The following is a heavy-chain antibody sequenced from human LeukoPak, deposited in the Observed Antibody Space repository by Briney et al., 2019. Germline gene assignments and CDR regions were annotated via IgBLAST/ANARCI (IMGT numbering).Heavy chain of an antibody. V-gene: IGHV1-69*05. CDR1: GGTFSSYA. J-gene: IGHJ5*02. Sequence: GASVKVSCKASGGTFSSYAISWVRQAPGQGLEWMGGIIPIFGTANYAQKFQGRVTITTDESTSTAYMELSSLRSEDTAVYYCAREATGWFGHWGQETLVNVSS. D-gene: IGHD3-9*01. CDR3: AREATGWFGH. CDR2: IIPIFGTA.